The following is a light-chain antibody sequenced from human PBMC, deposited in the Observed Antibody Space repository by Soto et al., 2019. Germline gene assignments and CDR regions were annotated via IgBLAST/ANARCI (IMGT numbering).Light chain of an antibody. Sequence: DIPMTQSPSTLSASVGDRVTITCRASQSISSWLAWYQQKPGKAPKLLIYKASSLESGVPSRFSGSGSGTEFTLTISSLQPDDFATYYCQQYNSLSGTFGQGTKVEIK. V-gene: IGKV1-5*03. CDR1: QSISSW. CDR2: KAS. J-gene: IGKJ1*01. CDR3: QQYNSLSGT.